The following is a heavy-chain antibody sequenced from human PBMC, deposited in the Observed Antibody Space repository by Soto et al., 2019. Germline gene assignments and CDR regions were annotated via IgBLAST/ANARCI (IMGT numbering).Heavy chain of an antibody. V-gene: IGHV1-3*01. CDR1: RYAFTSYA. D-gene: IGHD2-2*01. CDR3: ARDDIVVVPAAQDYYYYGMDV. Sequence: ASVKVSWKASRYAFTSYAMPWVRQSPGQRREWMGWINAGNGNTKYSQKLQGRVTITRDTSASTAYMELSSLRSEDTAVYYCARDDIVVVPAAQDYYYYGMDVWGQGTTVTVS. CDR2: INAGNGNT. J-gene: IGHJ6*02.